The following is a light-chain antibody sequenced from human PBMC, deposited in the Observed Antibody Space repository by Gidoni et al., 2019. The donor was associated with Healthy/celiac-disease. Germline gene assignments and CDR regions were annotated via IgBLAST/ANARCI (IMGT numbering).Light chain of an antibody. Sequence: SYVLTQPPSVSVAPGKTARITWGGNNIGSKSVHWYQQKPGQAPVLVVYDDCDRPSGIPERFSGSNSGNTATRTISRVEAGDEADYYCQVWDSSSDRVVFGRGTKLTVL. CDR2: DDC. CDR3: QVWDSSSDRVV. V-gene: IGLV3-21*03. J-gene: IGLJ2*01. CDR1: NIGSKS.